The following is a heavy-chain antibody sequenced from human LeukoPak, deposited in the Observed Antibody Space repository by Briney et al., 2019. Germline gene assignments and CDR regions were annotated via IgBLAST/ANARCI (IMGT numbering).Heavy chain of an antibody. CDR1: GFTFSSYA. J-gene: IGHJ4*02. CDR3: ATDRAWGGFDN. V-gene: IGHV3-30-3*01. CDR2: ISYDGSNK. Sequence: GGSLRLSCAASGFTFSSYAMHWVRQAPGKGLEWVAVISYDGSNKYYADSVKGRFTVSRDNAKNTLDLQMSSLRVEDTAVYYCATDRAWGGFDNWGQGTLVTVSS. D-gene: IGHD3-16*01.